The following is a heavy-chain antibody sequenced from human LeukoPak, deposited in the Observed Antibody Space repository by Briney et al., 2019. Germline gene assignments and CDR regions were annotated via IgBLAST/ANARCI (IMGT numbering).Heavy chain of an antibody. J-gene: IGHJ6*02. CDR3: AKDRGLWFGEFDYYYYYGMDV. CDR2: ISGSGGST. D-gene: IGHD3-10*01. Sequence: GGSLRLSCAASGFTFSSYAMSWVRQAPGKGLEWVSAISGSGGSTYYADSVKGRFTISRDNSKNTLYLQMNSLRAEDTAVYYCAKDRGLWFGEFDYYYYYGMDVWGQGTTVTVSS. CDR1: GFTFSSYA. V-gene: IGHV3-23*01.